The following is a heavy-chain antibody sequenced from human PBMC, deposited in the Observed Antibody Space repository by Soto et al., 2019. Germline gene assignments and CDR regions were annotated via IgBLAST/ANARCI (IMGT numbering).Heavy chain of an antibody. V-gene: IGHV3-23*01. D-gene: IGHD6-19*01. Sequence: PGGSLRLSXAASGFPFGHYALRWVRQAPGKEMEWVSDIAASGAPTHYADSVKGRITASRDKPKNTLYLQMNSLRAEDTAVYYCAKDRGGSGWRFEYWGQGTLVTVSS. CDR2: IAASGAPT. J-gene: IGHJ4*02. CDR3: AKDRGGSGWRFEY. CDR1: GFPFGHYA.